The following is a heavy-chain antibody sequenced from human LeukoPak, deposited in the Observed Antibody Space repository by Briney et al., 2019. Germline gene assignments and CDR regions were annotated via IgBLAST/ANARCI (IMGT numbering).Heavy chain of an antibody. CDR3: ARDPHSAQQQLAYDAFDI. CDR1: GFTFSSYG. V-gene: IGHV3-33*01. D-gene: IGHD6-13*01. CDR2: IWYDGSNK. Sequence: GGSLRLSCAASGFTFSSYGMHWVRQAPGKGLEWVAVIWYDGSNKYYADSVKGRFTISRDNSKNTLYLQVNSLRAEDTAVYYCARDPHSAQQQLAYDAFDIWGQGTMVTVSS. J-gene: IGHJ3*02.